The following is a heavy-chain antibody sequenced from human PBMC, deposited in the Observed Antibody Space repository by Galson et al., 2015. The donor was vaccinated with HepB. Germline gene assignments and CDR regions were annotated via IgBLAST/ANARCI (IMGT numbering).Heavy chain of an antibody. CDR3: AKQGVATISPPQEFDY. CDR1: GFTFSSYA. V-gene: IGHV3-23*01. Sequence: SLRLSCAASGFTFSSYAMSWVRQAPGKGLEWVSAISGSGGSTYYADSVKGRFTISRDNSKNTLYLQMNSLRAEDTAVYYCAKQGVATISPPQEFDYWGQGTLVTVSS. J-gene: IGHJ4*02. D-gene: IGHD5-12*01. CDR2: ISGSGGST.